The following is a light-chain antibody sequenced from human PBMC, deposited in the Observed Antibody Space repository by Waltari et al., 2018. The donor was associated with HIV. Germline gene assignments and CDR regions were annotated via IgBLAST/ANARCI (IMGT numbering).Light chain of an antibody. Sequence: SYVLTQPPSVSVAPGPTARITCGGNKIGSKSVHWYQQKAGQAPVLVVYNGSHRPSGIPERFSGSRSGNMATLTISRVEAGDEADYYCHVWDRSSDHHVFGTGTKVTVL. CDR1: KIGSKS. CDR2: NGS. CDR3: HVWDRSSDHHV. V-gene: IGLV3-21*02. J-gene: IGLJ1*01.